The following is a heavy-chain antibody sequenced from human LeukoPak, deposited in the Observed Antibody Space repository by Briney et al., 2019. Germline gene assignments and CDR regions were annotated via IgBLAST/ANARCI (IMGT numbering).Heavy chain of an antibody. CDR3: ARGRGLDV. V-gene: IGHV3-53*01. D-gene: IGHD2-15*01. Sequence: GGSLRLSCAASGFIVSANYMSWVRQTPGKGLEWVSIFYSGGATFYVDSVKGRFTISRDNSKNMLYLQMNSLRAEDTAVYYCARGRGLDVWGQGTTVTVSS. CDR2: FYSGGAT. CDR1: GFIVSANY. J-gene: IGHJ6*02.